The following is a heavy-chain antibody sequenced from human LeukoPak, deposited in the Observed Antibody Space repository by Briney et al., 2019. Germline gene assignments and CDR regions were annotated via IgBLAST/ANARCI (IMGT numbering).Heavy chain of an antibody. Sequence: PSETLSLTCTVSGGSISSGDYYWSWIRQPPGKGLEWIGYIYYSGSTNYNPSLKSRVTISVDTSKNQFSLKLSSVTAADTAVYYCARVSDCSSTSCYTGDAFDIWGQGTMVTVSS. J-gene: IGHJ3*02. D-gene: IGHD2-2*02. CDR3: ARVSDCSSTSCYTGDAFDI. CDR1: GGSISSGDYY. V-gene: IGHV4-61*08. CDR2: IYYSGST.